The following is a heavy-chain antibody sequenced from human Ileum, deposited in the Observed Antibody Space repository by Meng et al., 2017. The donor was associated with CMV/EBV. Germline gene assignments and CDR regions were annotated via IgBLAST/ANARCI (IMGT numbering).Heavy chain of an antibody. CDR2: INAGYGNT. CDR1: GYTLRRHA. Sequence: KASGYTLRRHALHWVRQAPGIRLEWMGWINAGYGNTKYSQNFQDRVTITRDTSASTVYMELSRLRSEDTAVYYCAKGGASPPGNWFDAWGQETLVTVSS. D-gene: IGHD4/OR15-4a*01. CDR3: AKGGASPPGNWFDA. J-gene: IGHJ5*02. V-gene: IGHV1-3*01.